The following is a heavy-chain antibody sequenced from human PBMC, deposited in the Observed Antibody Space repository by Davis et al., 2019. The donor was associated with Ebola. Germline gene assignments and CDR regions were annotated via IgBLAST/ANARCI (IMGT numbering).Heavy chain of an antibody. CDR1: GGSINSNY. J-gene: IGHJ6*02. D-gene: IGHD6-6*01. CDR2: IYYSGST. V-gene: IGHV4-59*08. CDR3: ARLPIAARPPYYYGMDV. Sequence: MPSETLSLTCSVSGGSINSNYWSWIRQPPGKGLEWIGYIYYSGSTNYNPSLKSRVTISVDTSKNQFSLKLSSVTAADTAVYYCARLPIAARPPYYYGMDVWGQGTTVTVSS.